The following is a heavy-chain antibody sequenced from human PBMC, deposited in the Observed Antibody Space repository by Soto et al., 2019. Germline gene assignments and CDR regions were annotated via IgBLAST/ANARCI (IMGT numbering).Heavy chain of an antibody. D-gene: IGHD4-17*01. CDR3: ARQLSLMDYGGNGFDY. J-gene: IGHJ4*02. Sequence: QLQLQESGPGLVKPSETLSLTCTVSGGSITSTTYYWGWIRQPPGKGLEWIGSIYYTGSTYYSPSLKSRVTISVNTSENRFSLRLSSVTAADTAVYYCARQLSLMDYGGNGFDYWGQGTLVTVSS. CDR2: IYYTGST. V-gene: IGHV4-39*01. CDR1: GGSITSTTYY.